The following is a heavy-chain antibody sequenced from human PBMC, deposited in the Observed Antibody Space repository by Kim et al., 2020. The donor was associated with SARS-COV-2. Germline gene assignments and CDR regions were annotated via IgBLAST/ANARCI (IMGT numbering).Heavy chain of an antibody. CDR3: ARVLIAAFDI. J-gene: IGHJ3*02. CDR2: GRT. V-gene: IGHV4-31*02. Sequence: GRTYYNPSLKRRVTISVDTSKNQFSLKLSSVTAADTAVYYCARVLIAAFDIWGQGTMVTVSS. D-gene: IGHD2-8*01.